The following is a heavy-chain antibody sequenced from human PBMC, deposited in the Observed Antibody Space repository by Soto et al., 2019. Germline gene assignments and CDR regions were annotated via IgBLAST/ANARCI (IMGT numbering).Heavy chain of an antibody. CDR3: ARGGEGDFDH. Sequence: QLQMQESGSGLVEPSQTLSLTCSVSGGSISSSTYSWSWIRQPPGKGLEWIGYIYHGGSAYYNPSIKSRVTISVDRSKSQFSLKVNSVTAADTAVYYCARGGEGDFDHWGQGTLVTVSS. CDR1: GGSISSSTYS. J-gene: IGHJ5*02. CDR2: IYHGGSA. V-gene: IGHV4-30-2*01. D-gene: IGHD2-21*02.